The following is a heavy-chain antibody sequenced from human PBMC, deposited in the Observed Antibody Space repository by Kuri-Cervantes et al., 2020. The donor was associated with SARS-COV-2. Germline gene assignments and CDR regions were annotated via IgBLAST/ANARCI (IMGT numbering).Heavy chain of an antibody. CDR2: ISGSGGTT. D-gene: IGHD1-26*01. CDR1: GFTFSRYA. CDR3: ARERASGWAGDFDY. J-gene: IGHJ4*02. Sequence: GESLKISCAASGFTFSRYAMRWVRQAPGKGLEWVSAISGSGGTTYYADSVKGRFTISRDNSKNTLLMNSLRAEDTAVYYCARERASGWAGDFDYWGQGTPVTVSS. V-gene: IGHV3-23*01.